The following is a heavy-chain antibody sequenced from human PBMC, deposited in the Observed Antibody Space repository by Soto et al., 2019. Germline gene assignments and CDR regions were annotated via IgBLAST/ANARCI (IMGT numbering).Heavy chain of an antibody. D-gene: IGHD5-12*01. CDR1: GYSFTNYW. CDR2: IYPCDSYT. J-gene: IGHJ4*02. CDR3: AAYSGSSGRHFDY. V-gene: IGHV5-51*01. Sequence: EFLTMSFQASGYSFTNYWIGWVRQIPGKGLEWMGMIYPCDSYTRYSPSFQGQVTISADKSISTAYLQWSSLKASDSAMYYCAAYSGSSGRHFDYWGQGTQVTVSS.